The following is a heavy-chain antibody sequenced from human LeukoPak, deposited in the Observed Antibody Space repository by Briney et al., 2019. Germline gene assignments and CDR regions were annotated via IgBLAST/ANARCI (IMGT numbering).Heavy chain of an antibody. V-gene: IGHV4-34*01. J-gene: IGHJ4*02. Sequence: SETLSLTCAVYGGSFSGYYWSWIRQPPGKGLAWIGEINHSGSTNYNPSLKSRVTISVDTSKNQFSLKLSSVTAADTAVYYCARDHMVRQPLWGQGTLVTVSS. CDR3: ARDHMVRQPL. CDR2: INHSGST. CDR1: GGSFSGYY. D-gene: IGHD3-10*01.